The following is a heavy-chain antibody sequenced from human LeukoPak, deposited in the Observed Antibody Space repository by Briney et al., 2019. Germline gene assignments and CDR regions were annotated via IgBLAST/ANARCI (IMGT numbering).Heavy chain of an antibody. J-gene: IGHJ5*02. CDR3: ARGYSGSYYFYDWFDP. CDR2: IKQDGSEK. Sequence: PGGSLRLSCAASGFTFSSYWMSWVCQAPGKGLEWVANIKQDGSEKYYVDSVKGRFTISRDNAKNSLYLQMNSLRAEDTAVYYCARGYSGSYYFYDWFDPWGQGTLVTVSS. D-gene: IGHD3-10*01. CDR1: GFTFSSYW. V-gene: IGHV3-7*01.